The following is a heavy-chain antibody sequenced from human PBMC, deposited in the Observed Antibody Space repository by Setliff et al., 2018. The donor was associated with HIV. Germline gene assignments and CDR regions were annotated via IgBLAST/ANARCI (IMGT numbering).Heavy chain of an antibody. J-gene: IGHJ6*02. D-gene: IGHD3-10*01. Sequence: LSLTCAVSGYSISNGYYWGWIRQPPGKGLEWIGNIYHSGNAYFHPSLKSRVTISVDTSKNQFSLNLTSVTAADTAVYYCARFMRGIIIRDYYYGMDVWGQGTTVTVS. V-gene: IGHV4-38-2*01. CDR1: GYSISNGYY. CDR3: ARFMRGIIIRDYYYGMDV. CDR2: IYHSGNA.